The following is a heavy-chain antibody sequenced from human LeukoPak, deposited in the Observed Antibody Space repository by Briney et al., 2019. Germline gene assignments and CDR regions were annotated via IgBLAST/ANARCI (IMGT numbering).Heavy chain of an antibody. J-gene: IGHJ6*03. Sequence: GASVKVSCKASGYTFTGYYMHWVRQAPGQGLEWMGWINPNSGGTNYAQKFQGRVTMTRDTSISTAYMELSSLRSEDTAVYYCARGLSSSSWSYYYYMDVWGKGTTVTVSS. CDR2: INPNSGGT. CDR1: GYTFTGYY. CDR3: ARGLSSSSWSYYYYMDV. D-gene: IGHD6-13*01. V-gene: IGHV1-2*02.